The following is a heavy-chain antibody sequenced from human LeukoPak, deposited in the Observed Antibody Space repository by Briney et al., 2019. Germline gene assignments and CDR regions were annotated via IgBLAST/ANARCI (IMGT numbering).Heavy chain of an antibody. Sequence: GGSLRLSCAASGFPFSSYAMHWVRQAPGKGLEYVSVISSNGCSTYYADSVKGRFTISRDNSKNTLYLQMGSLRAEDMAVYYCARGGLLWFGELSGYWGQGTLVTVSS. CDR3: ARGGLLWFGELSGY. V-gene: IGHV3-64*02. CDR1: GFPFSSYA. D-gene: IGHD3-10*01. CDR2: ISSNGCST. J-gene: IGHJ4*02.